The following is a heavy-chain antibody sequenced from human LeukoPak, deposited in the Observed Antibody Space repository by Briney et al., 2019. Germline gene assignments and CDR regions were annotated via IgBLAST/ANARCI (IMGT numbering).Heavy chain of an antibody. CDR3: ARDPDSSGWYDY. V-gene: IGHV3-11*01. D-gene: IGHD6-19*01. Sequence: GGSLRLSCAASGFSFSDDYMCWIRQAPGKGLEWISYISSSGSSIYYAYSVKGRFTISRNNDKNSLFLQISSLRDEDTVEYYCARDPDSSGWYDYWGQGTLVTVSS. J-gene: IGHJ4*02. CDR2: ISSSGSSI. CDR1: GFSFSDDY.